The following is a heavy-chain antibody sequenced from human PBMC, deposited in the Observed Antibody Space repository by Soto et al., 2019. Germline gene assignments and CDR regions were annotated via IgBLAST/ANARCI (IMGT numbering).Heavy chain of an antibody. V-gene: IGHV1-58*01. CDR2: IVVGSGNT. CDR1: GFTFTSSA. Sequence: ASVKVSCKASGFTFTSSAVQWVRQARGQRLEWIGWIVVGSGNTNYAQKFQERVTITRDMSTSTAYMELSSLRSEDTAVYYCAAARNYCTNGVCRAYYYYGMDVWGQGTTVTVSS. CDR3: AAARNYCTNGVCRAYYYYGMDV. D-gene: IGHD2-8*01. J-gene: IGHJ6*02.